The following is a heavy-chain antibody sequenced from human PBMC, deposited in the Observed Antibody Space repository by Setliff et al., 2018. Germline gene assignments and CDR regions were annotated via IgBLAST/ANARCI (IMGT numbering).Heavy chain of an antibody. Sequence: ASVKVSCKASGYPFTNYGITWVRQAPGQGLEWLGWISTYNVNTTYAQKLQDRVTMTTDTSTSTAYMELRSLRSVDTAVYYCARRNFYYDSSGFALYYYYMDVWGKGTTVTVSS. CDR3: ARRNFYYDSSGFALYYYYMDV. V-gene: IGHV1-18*01. D-gene: IGHD3-22*01. J-gene: IGHJ6*03. CDR1: GYPFTNYG. CDR2: ISTYNVNT.